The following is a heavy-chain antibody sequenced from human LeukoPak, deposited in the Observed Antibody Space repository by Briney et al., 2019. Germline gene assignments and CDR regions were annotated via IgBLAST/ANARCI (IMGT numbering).Heavy chain of an antibody. CDR3: AIAQTWDSLFES. CDR2: ISINTNT. J-gene: IGHJ4*02. CDR1: GIAVSGNY. D-gene: IGHD1-26*01. V-gene: IGHV3-53*01. Sequence: GGSLRLSCAASGIAVSGNYMSWVRQTPGKGLEWVSFISINTNTFYADSVRGRFTISRDTSKNTLLLQMNSLRDEDSAIYYCAIAQTWDSLFESWGQGTLVTVSS.